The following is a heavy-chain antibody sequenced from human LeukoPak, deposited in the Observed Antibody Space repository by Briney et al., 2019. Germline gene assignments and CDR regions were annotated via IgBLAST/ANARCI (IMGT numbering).Heavy chain of an antibody. Sequence: SETLSLTCAVSGVSISSGGFSWSWIRQTPGKGLEWLGFLYYSGSTHYNPSLKTRITMSVDTSKNQFFLNLSSVTAADTACYYCVRGFDYAFYDWGQGNQVAVSS. CDR2: LYYSGST. CDR3: VRGFDYAFYD. CDR1: GVSISSGGFS. V-gene: IGHV4-30-4*07. D-gene: IGHD4-17*01. J-gene: IGHJ4*02.